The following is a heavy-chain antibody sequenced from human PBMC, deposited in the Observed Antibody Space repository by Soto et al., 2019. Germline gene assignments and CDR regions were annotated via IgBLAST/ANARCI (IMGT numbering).Heavy chain of an antibody. CDR1: GYSFTSYW. V-gene: IGHV5-51*01. D-gene: IGHD2-8*01. CDR3: ARGYCTNGVCYHSESNWFDP. Sequence: GASLKISCKGSGYSFTSYWIGWVRQMPGKGLEWMGIIYPGDSDTRYSPSFQGQVTISADKSISTAYLQRSSLKASDTAMYYCARGYCTNGVCYHSESNWFDPWGQGTLVTVSS. J-gene: IGHJ5*02. CDR2: IYPGDSDT.